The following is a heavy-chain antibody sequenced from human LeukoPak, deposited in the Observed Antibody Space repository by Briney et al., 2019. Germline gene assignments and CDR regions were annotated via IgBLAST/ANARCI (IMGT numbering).Heavy chain of an antibody. D-gene: IGHD4-17*01. CDR1: GGSISSSNW. V-gene: IGHV4-4*02. Sequence: PSGTLSLTCAVSGGSISSSNWWSWVRQPPGKGLEWIGEVYHSGSTNYNPSLKSRVTISVDKSKNQFSLKLSSVTAADTAVYYCARNDYGDYRRAFDIWGQGTMVTVSS. J-gene: IGHJ3*02. CDR3: ARNDYGDYRRAFDI. CDR2: VYHSGST.